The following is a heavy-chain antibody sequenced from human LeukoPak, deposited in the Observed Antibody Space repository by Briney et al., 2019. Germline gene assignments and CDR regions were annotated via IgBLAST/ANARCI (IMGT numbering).Heavy chain of an antibody. CDR3: AKDQLVGATYYFDY. J-gene: IGHJ4*02. D-gene: IGHD1-26*01. V-gene: IGHV3-21*04. CDR2: ISSSSHYI. Sequence: GGSLRLSCAASGFTFSSYTMNWVRQAPGKGLEWVSYISSSSHYIYYADSVKGRFTISRDNAKNSLYLQMNSLRAEDTAVYYCAKDQLVGATYYFDYWGQGTLVTVSS. CDR1: GFTFSSYT.